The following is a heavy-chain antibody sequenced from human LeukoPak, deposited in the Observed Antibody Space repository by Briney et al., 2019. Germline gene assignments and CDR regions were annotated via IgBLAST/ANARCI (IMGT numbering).Heavy chain of an antibody. V-gene: IGHV4-30-4*01. J-gene: IGHJ3*02. Sequence: SETLSLTCTVSGGSISSGDYYWSWIRQPPGKGLEWIGYIYYSGSTYYNPSLKSRVTISVDTSKNQFSLKLSSVTAADTAVYYCASIYDSSGYSAVADAFDIWGQGTMVTVSS. CDR1: GGSISSGDYY. CDR2: IYYSGST. D-gene: IGHD3-22*01. CDR3: ASIYDSSGYSAVADAFDI.